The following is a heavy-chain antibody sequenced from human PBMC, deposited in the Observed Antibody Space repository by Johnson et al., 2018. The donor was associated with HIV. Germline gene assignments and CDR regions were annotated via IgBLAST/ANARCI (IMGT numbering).Heavy chain of an antibody. V-gene: IGHV3-30*03. CDR1: AFSFSNYG. J-gene: IGHJ3*02. Sequence: QVQLVESGGGVVQPGRSLRLSCAASAFSFSNYGMHWVRQAPGKGLEWVAVISYDGSNKYYADSVKGRLTISRDNSKNTLYLQMNSLRAEDTAGYYCARERYCSSTSCYFSRPPDAFDIWGQGTMVTVSS. D-gene: IGHD2-2*01. CDR3: ARERYCSSTSCYFSRPPDAFDI. CDR2: ISYDGSNK.